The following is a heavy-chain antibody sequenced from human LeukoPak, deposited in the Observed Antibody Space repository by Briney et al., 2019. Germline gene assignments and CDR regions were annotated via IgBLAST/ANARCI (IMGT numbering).Heavy chain of an antibody. D-gene: IGHD3-10*01. Sequence: GASVKVSCKASGGTFSSYAISWVRQAPGQGLEWMGGIIPIFGTANYAQKFQGRVTITADESTSTAYMELSSLRSEDTAVYYCASPSVVRGVIPYYGMDVWGQGTTVTVSS. CDR1: GGTFSSYA. J-gene: IGHJ6*02. CDR3: ASPSVVRGVIPYYGMDV. V-gene: IGHV1-69*13. CDR2: IIPIFGTA.